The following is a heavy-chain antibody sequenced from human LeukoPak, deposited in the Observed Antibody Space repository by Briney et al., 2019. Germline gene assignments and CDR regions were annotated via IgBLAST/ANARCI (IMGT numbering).Heavy chain of an antibody. D-gene: IGHD6-13*01. V-gene: IGHV3-23*01. Sequence: GGSLRLSCAASGFTFSSYAMSWVRQAPGKGLEWVSAISGSGGSTYYADSVKGRFTISRDSSKNTLYLQMNSLRAEDTAVYYCACIAAAGDYFDYWGQGTLVTVSS. J-gene: IGHJ4*02. CDR2: ISGSGGST. CDR1: GFTFSSYA. CDR3: ACIAAAGDYFDY.